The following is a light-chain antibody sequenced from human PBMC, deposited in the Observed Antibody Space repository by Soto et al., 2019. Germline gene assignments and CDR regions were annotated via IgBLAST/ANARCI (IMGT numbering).Light chain of an antibody. CDR1: QSVTTW. CDR3: QHYNSYPHT. CDR2: DAS. V-gene: IGKV1-5*01. Sequence: DIQMPQSPSTLSASVGDRVTITCRASQSVTTWLAWYQQKPGKAPNLLIYDASSLESGVPSRFSGSGSGTEFTLTITSLQPDDFATYYCQHYNSYPHTFGQGTKLEIK. J-gene: IGKJ2*01.